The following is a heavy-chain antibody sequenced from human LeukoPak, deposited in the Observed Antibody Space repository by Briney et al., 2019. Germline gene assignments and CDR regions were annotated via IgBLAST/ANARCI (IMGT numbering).Heavy chain of an antibody. CDR3: ASRQGIVVVPAAIESNHPPGAFDI. D-gene: IGHD2-2*02. CDR2: TYYRSKWYN. Sequence: SQTLSLTCAISGDSVSSNSAAWNWSRQSTSRGLEWLGRTYYRSKWYNDYAVSVKSRLTINPDTSKNQFSLKLSSVTAADTAVYYCASRQGIVVVPAAIESNHPPGAFDIWGQGTMVTVSS. CDR1: GDSVSSNSAA. J-gene: IGHJ3*02. V-gene: IGHV6-1*01.